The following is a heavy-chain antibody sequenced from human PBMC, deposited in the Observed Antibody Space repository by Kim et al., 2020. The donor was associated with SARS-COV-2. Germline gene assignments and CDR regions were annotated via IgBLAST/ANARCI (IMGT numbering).Heavy chain of an antibody. CDR2: INSNGSST. Sequence: GGSLRLSCAASGFTFSSYCMHWVRQAPGKGLVWVSPINSNGSSTYYADSVKGRFTISRDNAKNTLYLQMNRLRAEDTAVYYCGRAGTLGSSCSINSFDYWGPGALLSVSS. V-gene: IGHV3-74*01. J-gene: IGHJ4*02. D-gene: IGHD6-13*01. CDR1: GFTFSSYC. CDR3: GRAGTLGSSCSINSFDY.